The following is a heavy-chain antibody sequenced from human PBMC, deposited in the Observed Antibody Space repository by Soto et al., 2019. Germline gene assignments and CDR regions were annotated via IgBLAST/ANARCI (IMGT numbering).Heavy chain of an antibody. CDR1: GFTFTRYS. D-gene: IGHD2-21*02. Sequence: GGSRRLSCPASGFTFTRYSMNWVRQAPGKGLEGVSSISSTTNYIYYGDSMKGRFTISRDNAKNSLYLQMNSLRAEDTAVYYWARVHCGGDCSYCYYGMDVWGQGTTVTVSS. CDR2: ISSTTNYI. V-gene: IGHV3-21*06. CDR3: ARVHCGGDCSYCYYGMDV. J-gene: IGHJ6*02.